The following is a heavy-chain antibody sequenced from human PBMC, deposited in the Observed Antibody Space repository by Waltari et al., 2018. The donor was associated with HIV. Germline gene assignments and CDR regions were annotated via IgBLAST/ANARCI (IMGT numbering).Heavy chain of an antibody. V-gene: IGHV3-48*01. CDR3: ARDITLTPGPDY. D-gene: IGHD3-16*01. CDR1: GFTFRTYR. J-gene: IGHJ4*02. Sequence: EVHLVESGGGPVQPGGSLRLSCAASGFTFRTYRMNWFRQGTGKGREWISYIRSNSTNIFYEDHVKGRFTISRDNAKNSLDLQMNNLRAEDTAVYYCARDITLTPGPDYWGQGTLVTVSS. CDR2: IRSNSTNI.